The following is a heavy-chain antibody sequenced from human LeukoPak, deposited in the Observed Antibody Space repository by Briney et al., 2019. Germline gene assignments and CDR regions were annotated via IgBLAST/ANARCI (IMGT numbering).Heavy chain of an antibody. CDR1: WFTVSSNY. D-gene: IGHD6-13*01. CDR3: ARVIAAAGTGGFDY. CDR2: IYSGGST. J-gene: IGHJ4*02. Sequence: TGGSLRLSCAASWFTVSSNYMSWVRRAPGKGLEWVSVIYSGGSTYYADSVKGRFTISRDNSKNTLYLQMNSLRAEDTAVYYCARVIAAAGTGGFDYWGQGTLVTVSS. V-gene: IGHV3-53*01.